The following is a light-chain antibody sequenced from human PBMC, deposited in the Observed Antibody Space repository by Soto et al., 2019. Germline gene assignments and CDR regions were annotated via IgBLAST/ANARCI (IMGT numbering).Light chain of an antibody. Sequence: EIVMTQSPATLSVSPGEGATLSCRASQSVSRNLAWYQQKPGQAPRLLVYHASTRATGIPVRFSGSGSGTEFTLTISTLQSEDTAIYYCHQYGSSPWTFGQGTKVDIK. CDR3: HQYGSSPWT. CDR2: HAS. J-gene: IGKJ1*01. V-gene: IGKV3-15*01. CDR1: QSVSRN.